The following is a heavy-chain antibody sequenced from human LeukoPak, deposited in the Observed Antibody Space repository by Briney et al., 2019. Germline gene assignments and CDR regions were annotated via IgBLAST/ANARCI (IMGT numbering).Heavy chain of an antibody. V-gene: IGHV1-46*01. CDR2: INPASGRR. J-gene: IGHJ4*02. D-gene: IGHD2-15*01. CDR1: GYTFTNYY. Sequence: WASVKVSCKASGYTFTNYYINWVRQAPGQGLEWMGMINPASGRRSYAQKFQGRISVTRDTSTSTVYMDLSSLRSEDTAFYYCARSYCSGGSCYPGLIYWGQGTLVTVSS. CDR3: ARSYCSGGSCYPGLIY.